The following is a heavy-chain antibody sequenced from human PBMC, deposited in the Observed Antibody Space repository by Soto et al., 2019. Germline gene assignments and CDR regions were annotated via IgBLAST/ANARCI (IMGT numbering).Heavy chain of an antibody. CDR1: GFXXXXXG. Sequence: QVQLVESGGGVXXPGRSXXLSCAASGFXXXXXGMHXVRQAPGKGLEWVAVISYDGSNKYYADSVKGRFTISRDNSKNTLYLQMNSLRAEDTAVYYCAKEYSPTHIIPTDAFDIWGQGTMVTVSS. CDR2: ISYDGSNK. V-gene: IGHV3-30*18. J-gene: IGHJ3*02. CDR3: AKEYSPTHIIPTDAFDI. D-gene: IGHD2-21*01.